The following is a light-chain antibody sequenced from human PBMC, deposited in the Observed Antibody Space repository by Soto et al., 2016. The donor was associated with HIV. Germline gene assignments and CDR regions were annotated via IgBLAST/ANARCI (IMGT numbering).Light chain of an antibody. CDR1: QSVSVW. Sequence: DIQMTQFPSTLSASIGDRVAITCRASQSVSVWLAWYQQKPGKAPNLLIFKTSTLEVGVPSRFSGSGSGTEFTLTINTVQPDDFATYYCQQYESYSPSITFGQGTRLDIK. J-gene: IGKJ5*01. V-gene: IGKV1-5*03. CDR2: KTS. CDR3: QQYESYSPSIT.